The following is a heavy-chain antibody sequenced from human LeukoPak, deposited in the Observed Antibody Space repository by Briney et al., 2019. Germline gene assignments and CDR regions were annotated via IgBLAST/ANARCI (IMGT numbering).Heavy chain of an antibody. CDR3: ARDLITMIDY. CDR1: GDSISSSSYY. CDR2: IHYSGST. V-gene: IGHV4-39*07. Sequence: SETLSLTCTVSGDSISSSSYYWGWIRQPPGKGLEWIGSIHYSGSTYYNPSLKSRVTISVDTSKNQFSLKLSSVTAADTAVYYCARDLITMIDYWGQGTLVTVSS. D-gene: IGHD3-22*01. J-gene: IGHJ4*02.